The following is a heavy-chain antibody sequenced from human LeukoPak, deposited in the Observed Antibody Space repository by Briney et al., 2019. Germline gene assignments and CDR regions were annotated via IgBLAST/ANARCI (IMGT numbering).Heavy chain of an antibody. CDR1: GYTFTSYG. Sequence: ASVKVSCKASGYTFTSYGISWVRQAPGQGLEWMGWISAYNGNTNYAQKLQGSVTMTTDTSTSTAYMELRSLRSDDTAVYYCASSDSRYSSGWDAFDIWGQGTMVTVSS. V-gene: IGHV1-18*04. CDR2: ISAYNGNT. J-gene: IGHJ3*02. CDR3: ASSDSRYSSGWDAFDI. D-gene: IGHD6-19*01.